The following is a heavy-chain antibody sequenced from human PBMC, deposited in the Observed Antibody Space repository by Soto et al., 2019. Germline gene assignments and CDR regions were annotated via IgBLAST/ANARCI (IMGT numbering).Heavy chain of an antibody. CDR3: ARDLGQTRGQARFDY. J-gene: IGHJ4*02. Sequence: ASVKVSCAASGYTFSSYYIHWVRQAPGQGIEWMGIIXPSXXYXXXXXKXXGRVTMTRDSSTSTTYMELSSLRSEDTAVYYCARDLGQTRGQARFDYWGQGTLVTVSS. D-gene: IGHD6-6*01. CDR1: GYTFSSYY. V-gene: IGHV1-46*01. CDR2: IXPSXXYX.